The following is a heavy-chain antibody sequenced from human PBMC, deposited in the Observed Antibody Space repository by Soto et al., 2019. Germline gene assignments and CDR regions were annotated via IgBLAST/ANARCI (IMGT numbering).Heavy chain of an antibody. J-gene: IGHJ4*02. CDR3: AHRESDREAH. CDR2: IYWDDDK. Sequence: QITLKESGPTLVKPTQTLTLTCTFSGFSLTTGGVGVGWIRQPPGKALEWLALIYWDDDKRYSPSLESRLTIXMDTSKNPVVLTMPNMDPVDTATYYCAHRESDREAHWGQGTLVTVSS. CDR1: GFSLTTGGVG. V-gene: IGHV2-5*02. D-gene: IGHD3-10*01.